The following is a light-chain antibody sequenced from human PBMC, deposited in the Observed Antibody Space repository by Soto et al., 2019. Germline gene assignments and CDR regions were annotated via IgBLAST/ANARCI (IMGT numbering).Light chain of an antibody. CDR2: WAS. Sequence: DIVMTQSPDSLAVSLGERATINCNSSQNILYSSNNENYLAWYQQKPGQPPKLLIYWASTRESGVPDRFSGSGSGTDFTLTISSLQAEDVAVYYCQQYYRTPLTFGGGTKVDIK. V-gene: IGKV4-1*01. J-gene: IGKJ4*01. CDR3: QQYYRTPLT. CDR1: QNILYSSNNENY.